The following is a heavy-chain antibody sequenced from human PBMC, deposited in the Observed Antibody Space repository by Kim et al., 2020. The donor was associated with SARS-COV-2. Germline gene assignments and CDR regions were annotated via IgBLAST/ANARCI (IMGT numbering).Heavy chain of an antibody. V-gene: IGHV3-33*06. CDR3: AKDSSSSKYYFDY. J-gene: IGHJ4*02. CDR1: GFTFSSYG. CDR2: IWYDGSNK. D-gene: IGHD6-6*01. Sequence: GGSLRLSCAASGFTFSSYGMHWVRQAPGKGLEWVAVIWYDGSNKYYADSVKGRFTISRDNSKNTLYLQMYSLRAEDTAVYYCAKDSSSSKYYFDYWGQGTLVTVSS.